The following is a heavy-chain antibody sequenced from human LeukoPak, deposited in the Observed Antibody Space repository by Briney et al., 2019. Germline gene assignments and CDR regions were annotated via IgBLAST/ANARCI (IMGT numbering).Heavy chain of an antibody. Sequence: GGSLRLSCAASGNYWMHWVRQAPGKGLVWVTHINSDGSWTSYADSVKGRFTISKDNAKNTVYLQMNSLRAEDTAVYYCVSFYETYWGRGTLVTVSS. V-gene: IGHV3-74*01. CDR2: INSDGSWT. J-gene: IGHJ4*02. CDR1: GNYW. CDR3: VSFYETY. D-gene: IGHD2/OR15-2a*01.